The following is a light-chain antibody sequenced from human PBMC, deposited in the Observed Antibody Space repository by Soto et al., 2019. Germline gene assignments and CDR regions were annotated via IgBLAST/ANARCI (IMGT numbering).Light chain of an antibody. CDR3: TSYTTTSTWV. Sequence: SALTHPAAVSGSPGQSITIFCTGSGSDVATYNYVSWYQQSQGKAPKLLIFDVSHRPSGVSNRFSGSKSGNTASLTISGLQADDEADYYCTSYTTTSTWVFGGGTKVTVL. CDR1: GSDVATYNY. J-gene: IGLJ3*02. V-gene: IGLV2-14*01. CDR2: DVS.